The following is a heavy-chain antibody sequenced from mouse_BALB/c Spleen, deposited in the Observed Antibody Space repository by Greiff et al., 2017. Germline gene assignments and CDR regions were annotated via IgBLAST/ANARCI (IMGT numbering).Heavy chain of an antibody. J-gene: IGHJ4*01. Sequence: EVKLMESGGGLVQPGGSLKLSCAASGFTFSSYGMSWVRQTPDKRLELVATINSNGGSTHYPDSVKGRFTISRDNAKNTLYLQMSSLKSEDTAMYYCARGDYYRYTYYAMDYWGQGTSVTVSS. CDR3: ARGDYYRYTYYAMDY. CDR1: GFTFSSYG. D-gene: IGHD2-14*01. CDR2: INSNGGST. V-gene: IGHV5-6-3*01.